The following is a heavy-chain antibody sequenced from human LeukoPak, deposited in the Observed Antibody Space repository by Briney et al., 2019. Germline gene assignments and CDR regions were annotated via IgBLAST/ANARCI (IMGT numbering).Heavy chain of an antibody. Sequence: PGGSLRLSCAASGFTFSSYGMHWVRQAPGKGLEWVAFIRYDGSNKYYADSVKGRFTISRDNSKNTLYLQMNSLRAEDTAVYYCAKDRATYYYDSSGSLRFDYWGQGTLVTVSS. D-gene: IGHD3-22*01. V-gene: IGHV3-30*02. CDR3: AKDRATYYYDSSGSLRFDY. J-gene: IGHJ4*02. CDR1: GFTFSSYG. CDR2: IRYDGSNK.